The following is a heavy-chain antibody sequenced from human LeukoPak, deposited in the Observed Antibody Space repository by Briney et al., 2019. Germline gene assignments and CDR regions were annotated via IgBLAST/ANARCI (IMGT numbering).Heavy chain of an antibody. J-gene: IGHJ4*02. CDR2: ISHDGSNR. CDR3: ASGYTYYYGSGSYH. CDR1: GITFNSYA. D-gene: IGHD3-10*01. Sequence: GGSLRLSCAASGITFNSYAMHWVRQAPGKGLGWVAVISHDGSNRYYGDSVKGRFTISRDNSKNTLFLQMDSLRAEDTAVYYCASGYTYYYGSGSYHWGQGTLVTVSS. V-gene: IGHV3-30*04.